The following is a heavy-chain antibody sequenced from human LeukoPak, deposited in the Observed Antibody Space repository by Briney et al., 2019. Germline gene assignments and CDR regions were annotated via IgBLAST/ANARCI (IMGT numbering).Heavy chain of an antibody. J-gene: IGHJ4*02. Sequence: PGGSLRLSCAASGFTFSSYEMNWVRQAPGKGLEWVSYISSSGSTIYYADPVKGRFTISRDNAKNSLYLQMNSLRAEDTAVYYCARETRLSGSNVLDYWGQGTLVTVSS. CDR2: ISSSGSTI. CDR3: ARETRLSGSNVLDY. CDR1: GFTFSSYE. D-gene: IGHD1-26*01. V-gene: IGHV3-48*03.